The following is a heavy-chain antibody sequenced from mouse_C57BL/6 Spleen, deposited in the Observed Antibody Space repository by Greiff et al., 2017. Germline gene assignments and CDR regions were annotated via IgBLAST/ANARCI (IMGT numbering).Heavy chain of an antibody. V-gene: IGHV1-82*01. CDR3: ARDDYGYAMDY. CDR2: IYPGDGDT. Sequence: QVQLKESGPELVKPGASVKISCKASGYAFSSSWMNWVKQRPGKGLEWIGRIYPGDGDTNYNGKFKGKATLTADKSSSTAYMQLSSLTSEDSAVYFCARDDYGYAMDYWGQGTSVTVSS. CDR1: GYAFSSSW. J-gene: IGHJ4*01. D-gene: IGHD2-4*01.